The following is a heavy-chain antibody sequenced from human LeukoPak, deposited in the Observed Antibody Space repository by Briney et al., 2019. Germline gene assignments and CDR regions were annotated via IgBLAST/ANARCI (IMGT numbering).Heavy chain of an antibody. V-gene: IGHV3-30*03. CDR2: ISYDGSNK. Sequence: GRSLSLSCAASGFTFSSYGMHWGRQAPGKGLEWVAVISYDGSNKYYADSVKGRFTISSDNSKNTLYLQMNSLRAEDTAVYYCARDIEMAVITTGGYWGQGTLVTVSS. CDR1: GFTFSSYG. J-gene: IGHJ4*02. D-gene: IGHD5-24*01. CDR3: ARDIEMAVITTGGY.